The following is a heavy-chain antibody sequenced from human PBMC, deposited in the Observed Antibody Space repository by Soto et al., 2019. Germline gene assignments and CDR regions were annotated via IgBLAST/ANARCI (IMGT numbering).Heavy chain of an antibody. V-gene: IGHV3-48*01. J-gene: IGHJ4*02. Sequence: PGGSLRRSCAASGFTFSSYNMNWVRQAPGKGLEWVSYISSSGSTIYYADSVKAPFTISRDNAKSSLYLQMNSLRAEDTAVYYCARVAYYYDSSGYFYWGQGTLVTVS. D-gene: IGHD3-22*01. CDR1: GFTFSSYN. CDR2: ISSSGSTI. CDR3: ARVAYYYDSSGYFY.